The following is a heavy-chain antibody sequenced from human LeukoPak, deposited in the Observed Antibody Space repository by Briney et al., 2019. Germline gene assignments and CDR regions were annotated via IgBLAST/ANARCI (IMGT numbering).Heavy chain of an antibody. D-gene: IGHD3-22*01. CDR2: ISGSGGST. CDR3: AKEKWNDSSGYSPRYFDY. V-gene: IGHV3-23*01. Sequence: GGSLRLSCAASGFTFSSYAMSWVRQAPGKGLEWVSAISGSGGSTYYADSVKGRFTISRDNSKNTLYLQMNSLRAEDTAVYYCAKEKWNDSSGYSPRYFDYWGQGTLVTVSS. CDR1: GFTFSSYA. J-gene: IGHJ4*02.